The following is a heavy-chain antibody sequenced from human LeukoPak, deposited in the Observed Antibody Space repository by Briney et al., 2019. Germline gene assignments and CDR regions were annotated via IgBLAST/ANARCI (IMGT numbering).Heavy chain of an antibody. CDR1: GFTVSSNY. J-gene: IGHJ4*02. CDR2: IYSGGST. V-gene: IGHV3-53*01. CDR3: AREVGGWYLNYFDY. Sequence: GGSLRLSCAASGFTVSSNYMSWVRQAPGKGLEWVSVIYSGGSTYYADSVKGRSTISRDNSKNTLYLQMNSLRAEDTAVYYCAREVGGWYLNYFDYWGQGTLVTVSS. D-gene: IGHD6-19*01.